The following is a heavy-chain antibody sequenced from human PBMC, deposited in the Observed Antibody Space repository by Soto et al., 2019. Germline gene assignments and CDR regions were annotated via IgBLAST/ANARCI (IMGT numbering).Heavy chain of an antibody. D-gene: IGHD6-13*01. CDR3: AHRRRYSSSWDSFDY. CDR1: GFSLSTSGVG. CDR2: IYWYDDK. Sequence: QITLKESGPTLVKPTQTLTLTCTFSGFSLSTSGVGVGWIRQPPGKALEWLALIYWYDDKRYSPSLKSRLTITKDTSTNQVGLTLTNLDPVDTATYYCAHRRRYSSSWDSFDYWGQGTLVTVSS. J-gene: IGHJ4*02. V-gene: IGHV2-5*01.